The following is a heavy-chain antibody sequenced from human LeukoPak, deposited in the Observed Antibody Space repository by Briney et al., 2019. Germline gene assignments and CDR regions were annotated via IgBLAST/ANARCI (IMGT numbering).Heavy chain of an antibody. J-gene: IGHJ6*03. CDR2: MTRSGRT. D-gene: IGHD6-13*01. V-gene: IGHV3-23*01. Sequence: GGTLRLSCVASGFSFSTYAIVWGPQAPRNGLESVSAMTRSGRTFYADSVQGRVTISRDNSKNTLYLQMSSLGAEDTADYFCANVGVADANPHFYLDVWGTGTTVTVSS. CDR1: GFSFSTYA. CDR3: ANVGVADANPHFYLDV.